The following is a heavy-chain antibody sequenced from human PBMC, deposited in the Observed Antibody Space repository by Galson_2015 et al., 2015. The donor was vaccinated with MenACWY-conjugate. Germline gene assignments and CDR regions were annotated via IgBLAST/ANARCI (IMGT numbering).Heavy chain of an antibody. CDR3: AGHKGLKGAFDI. CDR1: GYSFTTYW. Sequence: QSGAEVKKPGESLKISCKASGYSFTTYWIVWVRQMPGKGLEWMGIIYPGDSDTRYSPSFQGQVTISADKSNNTAHLQWSGLKASDTAMYYRAGHKGLKGAFDIWGQGTMVTVSS. CDR2: IYPGDSDT. V-gene: IGHV5-51*01. D-gene: IGHD2-8*01. J-gene: IGHJ3*02.